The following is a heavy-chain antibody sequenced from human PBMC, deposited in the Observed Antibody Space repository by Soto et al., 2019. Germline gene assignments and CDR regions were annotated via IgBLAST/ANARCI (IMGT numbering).Heavy chain of an antibody. Sequence: SXRLSCAASGFTFSSYAMSWVRQAPGKGLEWVSAISGSGGSTYYADSVKGRFTISRDNSKNTLYLQMNSLRAEDTAVYYCAKHSYGDFGYYYSFYMDVLGKGT. J-gene: IGHJ6*03. D-gene: IGHD4-17*01. V-gene: IGHV3-23*01. CDR1: GFTFSSYA. CDR3: AKHSYGDFGYYYSFYMDV. CDR2: ISGSGGST.